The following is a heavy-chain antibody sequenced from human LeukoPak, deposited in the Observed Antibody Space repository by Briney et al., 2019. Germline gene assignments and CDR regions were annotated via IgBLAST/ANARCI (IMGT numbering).Heavy chain of an antibody. CDR1: GYSISSGYY. J-gene: IGHJ4*02. Sequence: PSETLSLTCAVSGYSISSGYYWGWIRQPPGKGLEWIGSIYHSGSTYYNPSLKSRVTISVDTSKNQFSLKLSSVTAADTAVYYCASSSEDYDFWSGYLNFDYWGQGTLVTASS. CDR3: ASSSEDYDFWSGYLNFDY. V-gene: IGHV4-38-2*01. CDR2: IYHSGST. D-gene: IGHD3-3*01.